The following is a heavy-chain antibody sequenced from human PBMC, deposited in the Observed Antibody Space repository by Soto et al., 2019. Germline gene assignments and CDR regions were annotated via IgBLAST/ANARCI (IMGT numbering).Heavy chain of an antibody. V-gene: IGHV3-74*01. J-gene: IGHJ4*02. CDR1: GFTFSNYW. CDR2: IDHDGST. CDR3: VRDSHGDY. Sequence: EVQLVESGGGLVQPGGSLRLSCAASGFTFSNYWRHWVRQAPGKGLAWVARIDHDGSTDYAGSVRGRFTVSRDNAENMLYLQMNSLRDDDTALYYCVRDSHGDYWGQGTLVTVSS.